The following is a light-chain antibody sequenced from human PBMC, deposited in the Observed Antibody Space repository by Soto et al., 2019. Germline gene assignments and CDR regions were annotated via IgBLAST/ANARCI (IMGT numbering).Light chain of an antibody. Sequence: DIQMTQSPSSLSASVGARVTITCQASQNINNYLYWYQQKPGRAPKLLIYDASNLEAGVPSRFRGSGSGTNFTFTISRLQPEDIATYYCQQYENLPTFGQGTRLEIK. CDR3: QQYENLPT. CDR1: QNINNY. CDR2: DAS. V-gene: IGKV1-33*01. J-gene: IGKJ5*01.